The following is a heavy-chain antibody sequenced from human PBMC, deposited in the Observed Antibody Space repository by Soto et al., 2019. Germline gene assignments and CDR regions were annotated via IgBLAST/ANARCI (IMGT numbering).Heavy chain of an antibody. CDR2: IFYSGST. J-gene: IGHJ4*01. CDR3: ATSEEGYCSGGACYSFDY. CDR1: GFSISSSSHY. V-gene: IGHV4-39*01. Sequence: SETLSLTCSVSGFSISSSSHYWGWIRQPPGKGLEWIGGIFYSGSTYYNPSLKSRVTISVDTSQNQFSLKLSSVTAADTTVYYCATSEEGYCSGGACYSFDYWGHGTLVTVSS. D-gene: IGHD2-15*01.